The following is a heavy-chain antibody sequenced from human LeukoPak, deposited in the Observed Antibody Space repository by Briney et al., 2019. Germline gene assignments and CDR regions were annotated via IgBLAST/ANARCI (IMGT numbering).Heavy chain of an antibody. CDR1: GFTFSSYS. J-gene: IGHJ6*02. V-gene: IGHV3-21*01. Sequence: PGGSLRLSCAASGFTFSSYSMNWVRQAPGKGLEWVSSISSSSSYIYYADSVKGRFTISRDNAKNSLYLQMNSLRAEDTAVYYCARDPMVYYDILTGSKGGMDVWGQGTTVTVSS. CDR2: ISSSSSYI. D-gene: IGHD3-9*01. CDR3: ARDPMVYYDILTGSKGGMDV.